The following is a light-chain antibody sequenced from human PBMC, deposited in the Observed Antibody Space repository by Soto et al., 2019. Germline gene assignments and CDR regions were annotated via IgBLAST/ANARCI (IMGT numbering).Light chain of an antibody. CDR1: QSIDNY. V-gene: IGKV1-39*01. CDR3: QQSYTIPIT. Sequence: DIQMTQSPSSLSASVGDRVTITCRASQSIDNYLNWYHQKPGKAPKLLIYDASNLQSGDPSRFSGSGSGTEFTLTSSSLLPEDFATYYCQQSYTIPITFGQGTRVDIK. CDR2: DAS. J-gene: IGKJ5*01.